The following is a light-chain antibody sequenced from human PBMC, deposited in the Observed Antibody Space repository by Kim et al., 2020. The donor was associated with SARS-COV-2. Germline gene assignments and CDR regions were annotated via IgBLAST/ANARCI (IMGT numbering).Light chain of an antibody. J-gene: IGKJ2*01. Sequence: AIRMSQSPSSLSASTGDRVTITCRASQGISSYLAWYQQKPGKAPKLLIYAASTLQSGVPSRFSGGGSGTDFTLTISCLQSEDFATYYCQQYYSYPYTFGQGTKLEI. V-gene: IGKV1-8*01. CDR3: QQYYSYPYT. CDR2: AAS. CDR1: QGISSY.